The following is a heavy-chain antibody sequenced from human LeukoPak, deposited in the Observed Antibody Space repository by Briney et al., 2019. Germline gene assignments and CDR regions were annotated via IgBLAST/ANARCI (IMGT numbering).Heavy chain of an antibody. J-gene: IGHJ4*02. V-gene: IGHV3-9*01. D-gene: IGHD1-14*01. CDR2: ISWNSGSI. CDR1: GFTFDDYA. Sequence: PGRSLRLSCLASGFTFDDYAMHWVGQAPGKGLEWVSGISWNSGSIGYADSVKGRFTISRDNAKNSLYLQMNSLRAEDTALYYCAEDIATGNPLYYFDYWGQGTLVTVSS. CDR3: AEDIATGNPLYYFDY.